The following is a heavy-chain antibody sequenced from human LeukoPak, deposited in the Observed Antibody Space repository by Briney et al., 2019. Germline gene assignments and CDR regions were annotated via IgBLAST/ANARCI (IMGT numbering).Heavy chain of an antibody. V-gene: IGHV1-46*01. Sequence: ASVKVSCKASGYTFTSYYMHWVRQAPGQGLEWMGIINPSGGSTSYAQKFQGRVTMTRDTSTSTVYMGLSSLRSEDTAVYYCARGHSLLWFGEGPYYFDYWGQGTLVTVSS. CDR2: INPSGGST. CDR1: GYTFTSYY. D-gene: IGHD3-10*01. CDR3: ARGHSLLWFGEGPYYFDY. J-gene: IGHJ4*02.